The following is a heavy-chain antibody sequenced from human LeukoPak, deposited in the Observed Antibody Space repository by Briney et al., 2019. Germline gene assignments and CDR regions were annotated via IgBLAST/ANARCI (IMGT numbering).Heavy chain of an antibody. D-gene: IGHD6-13*01. CDR3: AREWGGSSDFGDY. Sequence: PGGSLRLSCAASGFTFSSYEMNWVRQAPGKGLEWVSYISSSGSTIYYADSVKGRFTISRDNAKNSLYLQMNSLRAEDTAVYYCAREWGGSSDFGDYWGQGTLVTVSS. CDR1: GFTFSSYE. J-gene: IGHJ4*02. CDR2: ISSSGSTI. V-gene: IGHV3-48*03.